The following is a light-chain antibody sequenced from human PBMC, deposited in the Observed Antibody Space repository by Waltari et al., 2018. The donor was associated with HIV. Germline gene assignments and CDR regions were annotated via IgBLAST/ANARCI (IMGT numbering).Light chain of an antibody. V-gene: IGLV2-14*01. CDR2: DVS. Sequence: QSALTQPASVSGSPGQSITISCTGTSSAVGGYNYVSCYQQHPGKAPKLMIYDVSYRRSGVSNRFSGSKSGNTASLTISGLQAEDEADYYCSSYTSSSTLYVVFGGGTKLTVL. CDR3: SSYTSSSTLYVV. J-gene: IGLJ2*01. CDR1: SSAVGGYNY.